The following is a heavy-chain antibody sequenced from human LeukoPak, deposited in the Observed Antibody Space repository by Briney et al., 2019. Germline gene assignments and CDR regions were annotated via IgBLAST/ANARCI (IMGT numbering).Heavy chain of an antibody. Sequence: GGSLRLSCSASGFTFSSYAIHWVRQAPGKGLEYVSGISSKGGSTHYADSVRGRFTISRDNSKDTVYLQMSNLRPEDTAVYYCVRFSGYDCLDYWGQGTLVTVSS. CDR3: VRFSGYDCLDY. D-gene: IGHD5-12*01. V-gene: IGHV3-64D*06. CDR1: GFTFSSYA. CDR2: ISSKGGST. J-gene: IGHJ4*02.